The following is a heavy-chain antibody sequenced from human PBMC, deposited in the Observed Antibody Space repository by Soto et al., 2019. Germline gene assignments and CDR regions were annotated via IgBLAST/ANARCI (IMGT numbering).Heavy chain of an antibody. CDR1: GFTFSSYG. V-gene: IGHV3-33*01. CDR3: ARDYGEYSSSSEFIYGMDV. J-gene: IGHJ6*02. D-gene: IGHD6-6*01. Sequence: QVQLVESGGGVVQPGRSLRLSCAASGFTFSSYGMHWVRQAPGKGLEWVAVIWNDGSNKYYADSVKGRFTISRDNSKNTLYLQMNSLRAEDTAVYYCARDYGEYSSSSEFIYGMDVWGQGTTVTVSS. CDR2: IWNDGSNK.